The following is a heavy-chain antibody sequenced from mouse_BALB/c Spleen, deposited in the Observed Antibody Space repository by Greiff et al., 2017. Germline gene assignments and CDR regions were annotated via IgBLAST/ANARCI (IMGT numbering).Heavy chain of an antibody. J-gene: IGHJ4*01. CDR2: INPYYGST. V-gene: IGHV1-39*01. D-gene: IGHD2-3*01. Sequence: EVQLQQTGPELVKPGASVKISCKASGYSFTDYIMLWVKQSHGKSLEWIGNINPYYGSTSYNLKFKGKATLTVDKSSSTAYMQLNSLTSEDSAVYYCARSDDAYHEAMDYWGQGTSVTVSS. CDR3: ARSDDAYHEAMDY. CDR1: GYSFTDYI.